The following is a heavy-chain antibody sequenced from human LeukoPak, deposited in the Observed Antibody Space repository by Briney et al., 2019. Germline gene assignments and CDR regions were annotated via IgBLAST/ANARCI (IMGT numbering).Heavy chain of an antibody. CDR1: GGTFSSYA. CDR2: IIPIFGTA. V-gene: IGHV1-69*05. D-gene: IGHD1-26*01. CDR3: ASAKPKTWEPQHY. J-gene: IGHJ4*02. Sequence: SVKVSCKASGGTFSSYAISWVRQAPGQGLEWMGGIIPIFGTANYAQKFQGRVMITTDESTSTAYMELSSLRTEDTAVYYCASAKPKTWEPQHYWGQGTLVTVSS.